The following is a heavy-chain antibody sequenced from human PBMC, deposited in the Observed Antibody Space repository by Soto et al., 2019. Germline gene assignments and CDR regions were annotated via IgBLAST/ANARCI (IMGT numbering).Heavy chain of an antibody. J-gene: IGHJ5*02. V-gene: IGHV1-2*02. CDR3: ARDRGRSWYWFDP. D-gene: IGHD6-13*01. Sequence: ASVKVSCKASGYTFTGYYMHWVRQAPGQGLEWMGWINPNSGGTNYAQKFQGRVTMTRDTSISTAYMELSRLRSDDTAVYYCARDRGRSWYWFDPWGQGALVTVSS. CDR1: GYTFTGYY. CDR2: INPNSGGT.